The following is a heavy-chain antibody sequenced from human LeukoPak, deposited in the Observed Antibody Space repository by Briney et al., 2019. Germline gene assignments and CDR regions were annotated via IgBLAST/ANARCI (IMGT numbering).Heavy chain of an antibody. CDR2: MSSSGSTI. J-gene: IGHJ4*02. Sequence: GGSLRLSCAASGFTFTDYFMSWLRHPPGKGLEWLSYMSSSGSTIHYADSVKGRFTISRDNAKNLLYLQMNSLRAEDTAVYYCARDRTLSGGQYYFDYWGQGILVTVSS. V-gene: IGHV3-11*01. CDR3: ARDRTLSGGQYYFDY. D-gene: IGHD2-15*01. CDR1: GFTFTDYF.